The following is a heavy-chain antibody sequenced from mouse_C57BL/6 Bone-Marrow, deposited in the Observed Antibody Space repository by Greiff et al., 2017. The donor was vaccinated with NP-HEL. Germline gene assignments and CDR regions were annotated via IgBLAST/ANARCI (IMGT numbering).Heavy chain of an antibody. CDR3: ARDLYSNYRDAMDY. V-gene: IGHV3-6*01. D-gene: IGHD2-5*01. CDR2: ISYDGSN. CDR1: GYSITSGYY. Sequence: EVQLQESGPGLVKPSQSLSLTCSVPGYSITSGYYWNWIRQFPGNKLEWMGYISYDGSNNYNPSLKNRISITRDTSKNQFFLKLNSVTTEDTATYYCARDLYSNYRDAMDYWGQGTSVTVSS. J-gene: IGHJ4*01.